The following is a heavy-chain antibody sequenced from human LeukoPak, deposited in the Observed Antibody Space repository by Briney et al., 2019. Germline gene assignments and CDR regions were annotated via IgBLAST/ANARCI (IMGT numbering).Heavy chain of an antibody. CDR3: ARKGLSPPPGPQPDTRRTAFDS. V-gene: IGHV4-4*02. CDR1: GGSIVSDIW. Sequence: SETLSLTCVVSGGSIVSDIWWSRVRQPPGKGLQWVGEIYHSGSTNYNPSLKSRVTVSVDKSKNQFSLMLTSVTAADTAVYYCARKGLSPPPGPQPDTRRTAFDSWGQGTMVTVSS. J-gene: IGHJ3*01. D-gene: IGHD1-1*01. CDR2: IYHSGST.